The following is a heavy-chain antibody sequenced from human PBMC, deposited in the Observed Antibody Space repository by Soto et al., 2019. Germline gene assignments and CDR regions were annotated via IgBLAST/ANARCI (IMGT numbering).Heavy chain of an antibody. CDR1: GFTFSSYS. Sequence: GGSLRLSCAASGFTFSSYSMNWVRQAPGKGLEWVSSISSSSSYIYYADSVKGRFTISRDNAKNSLYLQMNSLRAEDTAVYYCAREVTTSPSYGMDVWGQGTTVTVSS. CDR2: ISSSSSYI. D-gene: IGHD4-4*01. J-gene: IGHJ6*02. V-gene: IGHV3-21*01. CDR3: AREVTTSPSYGMDV.